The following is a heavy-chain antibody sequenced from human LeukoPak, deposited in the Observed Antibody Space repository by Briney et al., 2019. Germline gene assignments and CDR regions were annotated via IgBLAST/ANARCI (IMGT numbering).Heavy chain of an antibody. CDR2: IYYSGST. J-gene: IGHJ6*02. V-gene: IGHV4-59*08. Sequence: SETLSLTCTVSGGSISSYYWSWIRQPPGKGLEWIGYIYYSGSTNYNPSLKSRVTISVDTSKNQFSLKLSSVTAADTAVYYCARHHYGYPYGMDVWGQGTTVTVSS. CDR1: GGSISSYY. D-gene: IGHD4-17*01. CDR3: ARHHYGYPYGMDV.